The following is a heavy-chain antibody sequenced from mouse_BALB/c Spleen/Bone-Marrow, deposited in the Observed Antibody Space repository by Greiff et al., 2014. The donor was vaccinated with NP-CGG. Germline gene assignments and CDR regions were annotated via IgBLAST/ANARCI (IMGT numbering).Heavy chain of an antibody. CDR3: ARRTTTVVATDY. D-gene: IGHD1-1*01. Sequence: QVQLQQSGAELVKPGASVKLSCKASGYTFTSYWMHWVKQRPGQGLEWIGEINPSNGRTNYNEKFKSKATLIVDKSSSTAYMQLSSLTSEDSAVYYCARRTTTVVATDYWGQGTTLTVSS. J-gene: IGHJ2*01. V-gene: IGHV1S81*02. CDR2: INPSNGRT. CDR1: GYTFTSYW.